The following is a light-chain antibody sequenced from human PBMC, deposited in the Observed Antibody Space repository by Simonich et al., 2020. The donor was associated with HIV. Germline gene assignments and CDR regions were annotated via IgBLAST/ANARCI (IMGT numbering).Light chain of an antibody. CDR2: DGA. CDR1: QSVTISY. V-gene: IGKV3D-20*01. CDR3: QQYGRTPYT. Sequence: EIVLTQSPATLSLSPGERATLPCRPSQSVTISYFAWYQQKPGLAPRLLISDGASRAAGIPDRFSGSGSGTDFTLTISRLEPEDFAVYYCQQYGRTPYTFGQGTKLEIK. J-gene: IGKJ2*01.